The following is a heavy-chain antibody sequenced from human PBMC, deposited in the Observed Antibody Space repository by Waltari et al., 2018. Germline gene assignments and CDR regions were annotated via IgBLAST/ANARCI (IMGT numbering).Heavy chain of an antibody. CDR1: GASITSSDFY. V-gene: IGHV4-39*01. D-gene: IGHD3-22*01. Sequence: QESGPAVVKPAGTLSLTCSVSGASITSSDFYWGWVRPSPDKGLQWIGTVSPSGYPYYVSSLGSRVSISVDTPNNQFSLTLTSVTAADTSVYYCVRHDRIYSRGWSYLDHWGPGALVIVSS. J-gene: IGHJ4*01. CDR3: VRHDRIYSRGWSYLDH. CDR2: VSPSGYP.